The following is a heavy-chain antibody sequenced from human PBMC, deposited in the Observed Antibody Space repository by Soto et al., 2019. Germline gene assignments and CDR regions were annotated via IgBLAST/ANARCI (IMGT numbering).Heavy chain of an antibody. CDR3: ASTYRA. V-gene: IGHV1-69*13. Sequence: SVKVSCKASGCTFSSYAISWVRQAPGQGLEWMGGIIPIFGTANYAQKFQGRVTITADESTSTSYMELSSLRSDYTAVYYCASTYRAWGQGTLVTVSS. CDR2: IIPIFGTA. D-gene: IGHD3-16*02. J-gene: IGHJ5*02. CDR1: GCTFSSYA.